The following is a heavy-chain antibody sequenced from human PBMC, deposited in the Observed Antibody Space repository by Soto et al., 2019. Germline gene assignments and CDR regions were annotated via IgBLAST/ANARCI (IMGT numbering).Heavy chain of an antibody. D-gene: IGHD3-3*01. Sequence: PSETLSLTCTVSGGSISSYYWSWIRQPPGKGLEWIGYIYYSGSTNYNPSLKSRVTISVDTSKNQFSLKLSSVTAADTAVYYCARDVLRFNRENDYYYGMDVWGQGTTVT. V-gene: IGHV4-59*01. CDR2: IYYSGST. CDR3: ARDVLRFNRENDYYYGMDV. J-gene: IGHJ6*02. CDR1: GGSISSYY.